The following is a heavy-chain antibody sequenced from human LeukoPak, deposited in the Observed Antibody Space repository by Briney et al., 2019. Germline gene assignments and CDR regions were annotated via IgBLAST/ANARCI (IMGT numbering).Heavy chain of an antibody. CDR3: AKVGVSNSWSHYFDD. V-gene: IGHV3-30*18. CDR1: GFTLSTYV. D-gene: IGHD6-13*01. J-gene: IGHJ4*02. CDR2: ISYDGSNK. Sequence: GGSLTLSCAASGFTLSTYVMHWVRRAPAKGPEWEAVISYDGSNKYYADSVKGRFTISRDNSKNTLYLQMDSLRAEDTAVYYCAKVGVSNSWSHYFDDWGQGTLVTVSS.